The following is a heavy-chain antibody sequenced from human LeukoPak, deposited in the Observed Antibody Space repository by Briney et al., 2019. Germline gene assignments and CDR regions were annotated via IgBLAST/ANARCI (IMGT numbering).Heavy chain of an antibody. J-gene: IGHJ6*02. D-gene: IGHD6-19*01. V-gene: IGHV3-21*01. CDR2: ISSSSSYI. CDR3: ARDRRNEINQWLVPDYYYGMDV. CDR1: GFTFSSYS. Sequence: PGGSLRLSCAASGFTFSSYSMNWVRQAPGKGLEWVSSISSSSSYIYYADSVKGRFTISRDNAKDSLYLQMNSLRAEDTAVYYCARDRRNEINQWLVPDYYYGMDVWGQGTTVTVSS.